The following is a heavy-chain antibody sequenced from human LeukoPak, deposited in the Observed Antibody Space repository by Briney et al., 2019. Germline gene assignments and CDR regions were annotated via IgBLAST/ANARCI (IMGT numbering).Heavy chain of an antibody. CDR3: ARHGVATISIDY. D-gene: IGHD5-12*01. V-gene: IGHV4-59*08. J-gene: IGHJ4*02. Sequence: KASETLSLTCTVAGGSISSYYWSWIRQPPGKGLEWIGYIYYSGSTNYNPSLKSRVTISVDTSKNQFSLKLSSVTAADTAVYYCARHGVATISIDYWGQGTLVTVSS. CDR1: GGSISSYY. CDR2: IYYSGST.